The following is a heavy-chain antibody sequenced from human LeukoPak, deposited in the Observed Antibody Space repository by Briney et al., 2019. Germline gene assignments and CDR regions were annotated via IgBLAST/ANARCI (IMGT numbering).Heavy chain of an antibody. D-gene: IGHD1-1*01. CDR1: GFTFSSYS. J-gene: IGHJ3*01. V-gene: IGHV3-48*04. Sequence: GGSLRLSCAASGFTFSSYSMNWVGQAPGKGLEWGSYISSSSSTIYYADSVKGRFTISRDNAKNSLYLQVNGRRAGDTAVDYGARGPWSSGPGAFDFWGQGTMVTVSS. CDR3: ARGPWSSGPGAFDF. CDR2: ISSSSSTI.